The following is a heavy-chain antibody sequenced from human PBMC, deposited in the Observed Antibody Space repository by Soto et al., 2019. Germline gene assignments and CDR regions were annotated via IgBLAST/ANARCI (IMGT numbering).Heavy chain of an antibody. V-gene: IGHV1-18*01. D-gene: IGHD3-3*01. CDR2: ISAYNGNT. J-gene: IGHJ3*02. CDR3: AVSSITIGADHAFDI. Sequence: ASVKVSCKASGYTFTSYGISWVRQAPGQGLEWMGWISAYNGNTNYAQKLQGRVTMTTDTSTSTAYMELRSLRSDDTAVYYCAVSSITIGADHAFDIWGQGTMVTVSS. CDR1: GYTFTSYG.